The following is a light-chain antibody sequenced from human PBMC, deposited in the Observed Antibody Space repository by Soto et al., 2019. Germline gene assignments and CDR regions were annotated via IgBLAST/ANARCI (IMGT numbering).Light chain of an antibody. CDR3: GSWDSSLSAYV. J-gene: IGLJ1*01. V-gene: IGLV1-51*01. Sequence: QSVMTQPPSVSAAPGQKVTISCSGSSSKIGGNSVSWYQQLPGTAPKLLIYDDNKRPSGIPDRFSGSKSGTSATLGITGFQTGDEADYYCGSWDSSLSAYVFGTGTKLTV. CDR1: SSKIGGNS. CDR2: DDN.